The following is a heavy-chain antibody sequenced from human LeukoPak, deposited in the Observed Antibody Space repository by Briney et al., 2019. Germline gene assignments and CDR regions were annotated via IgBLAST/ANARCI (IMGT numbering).Heavy chain of an antibody. CDR3: ARGGITMVRGVRNNWFDP. CDR1: GGSISSGGYS. J-gene: IGHJ5*02. D-gene: IGHD3-10*01. V-gene: IGHV4-30-2*01. CDR2: IYHSGST. Sequence: SQTLSLTCAVSGGSISSGGYSWSWIRQPPGKGLEWIGYIYHSGSTYYNPSLKSRVTISVDRSRNQFSLKLSSVTAADTAVYYCARGGITMVRGVRNNWFDPWGQGTLVTASS.